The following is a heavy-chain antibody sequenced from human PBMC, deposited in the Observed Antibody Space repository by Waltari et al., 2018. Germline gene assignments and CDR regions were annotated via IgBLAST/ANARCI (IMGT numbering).Heavy chain of an antibody. J-gene: IGHJ6*02. V-gene: IGHV3-30*18. CDR1: GFIFSTFD. Sequence: QVQLVESGGGVVQPGRSLRLSCAASGFIFSTFDIHWVRQAPGKGLEWVAAISYDGSNKYYGDSVKGRFTISRDNSNNTLYLQMNSLRVEDTAVYFCAKAKGIFVAHYYGMDVWGQGTTVTVSS. D-gene: IGHD1-20*01. CDR3: AKAKGIFVAHYYGMDV. CDR2: ISYDGSNK.